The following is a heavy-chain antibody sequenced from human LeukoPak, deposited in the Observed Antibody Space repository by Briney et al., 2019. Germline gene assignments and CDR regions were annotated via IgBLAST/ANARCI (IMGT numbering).Heavy chain of an antibody. CDR2: IWYDGSNK. J-gene: IGHJ3*02. CDR1: GFTFSSYG. V-gene: IGHV3-33*01. D-gene: IGHD6-19*01. Sequence: GGSLRLSCAASGFTFSSYGMHWVRQAPGKGLEWVAVIWYDGSNKYYADSVKGRFTISRDNSKNTLYLQMNSLRAEDTAVYYCARDAIAVAGHDAFDIWGQGTMVTASS. CDR3: ARDAIAVAGHDAFDI.